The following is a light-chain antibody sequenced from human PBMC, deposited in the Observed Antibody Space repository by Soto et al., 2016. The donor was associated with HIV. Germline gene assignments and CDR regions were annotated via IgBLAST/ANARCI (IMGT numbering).Light chain of an antibody. Sequence: SYELTQPPSVSVSPGQTVTITCSGDKLGDKYASWYHQRPGQSPVLVIYEDKTRPSGIPVRFSGSNSGNTATLTISGTQAVDEGDYYCEAWDRNIVIFGGGTRLNVL. J-gene: IGLJ2*01. CDR1: KLGDKY. V-gene: IGLV3-1*01. CDR2: EDK. CDR3: EAWDRNIVI.